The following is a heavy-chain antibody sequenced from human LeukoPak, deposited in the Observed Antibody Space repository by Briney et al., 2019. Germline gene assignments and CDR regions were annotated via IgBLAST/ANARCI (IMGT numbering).Heavy chain of an antibody. CDR3: ARDERYCSGGDCYWGGWFDP. CDR2: VFYSGST. D-gene: IGHD2-15*01. V-gene: IGHV4-59*11. CDR1: GGSISSHY. Sequence: SETLSLTCTVSGGSISSHYWSWIRQPPGKGLEWIGYVFYSGSTNYNPSLKSRVTISVDTSKNQFSMKLSSVTAAGTAVYYCARDERYCSGGDCYWGGWFDPWGQGTLVTVSS. J-gene: IGHJ5*02.